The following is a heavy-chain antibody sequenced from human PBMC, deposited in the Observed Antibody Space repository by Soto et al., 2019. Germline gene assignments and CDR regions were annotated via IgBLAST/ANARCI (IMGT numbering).Heavy chain of an antibody. J-gene: IGHJ4*02. D-gene: IGHD2-2*01. Sequence: GGSLRLSCAASGFTFSSYGMHWVRQAPDKGLEWVAVIWYDGSDKYYADSVKGRFTISRDNSKNTLYLQMNSLRAEDTAVYYCTRGLPATGYFDHWGQGTLVTVSS. V-gene: IGHV3-33*01. CDR2: IWYDGSDK. CDR3: TRGLPATGYFDH. CDR1: GFTFSSYG.